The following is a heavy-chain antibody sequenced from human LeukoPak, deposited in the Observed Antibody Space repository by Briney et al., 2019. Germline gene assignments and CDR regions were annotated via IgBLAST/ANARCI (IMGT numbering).Heavy chain of an antibody. CDR2: MNPNSGNT. J-gene: IGHJ4*02. V-gene: IGHV1-8*01. CDR1: GYTFTSYD. Sequence: ASVKVSCKASGYTFTSYDINWVRQATGQGLEWMGWMNPNSGNTGYAQKFQGRVTMTRNTSISTAYMELSSLRSEDTAVYYCHTNYYDSSGYRYYFDYWGQGTLVTVSS. CDR3: HTNYYDSSGYRYYFDY. D-gene: IGHD3-22*01.